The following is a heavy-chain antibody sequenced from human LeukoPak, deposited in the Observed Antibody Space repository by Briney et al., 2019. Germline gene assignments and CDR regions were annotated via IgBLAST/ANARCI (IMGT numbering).Heavy chain of an antibody. J-gene: IGHJ3*02. CDR1: GFTFNSYE. Sequence: GGSLRLSCAASGFTFNSYEMNWVRQAPGKGLEWVSYISSSGSTIYYADSVKGRLTISRDNAKNSLYLQMNSLRAEDTAVYYCARDSSSWRDAFDIWGQGTMVTVSS. CDR3: ARDSSSWRDAFDI. D-gene: IGHD6-13*01. V-gene: IGHV3-48*03. CDR2: ISSSGSTI.